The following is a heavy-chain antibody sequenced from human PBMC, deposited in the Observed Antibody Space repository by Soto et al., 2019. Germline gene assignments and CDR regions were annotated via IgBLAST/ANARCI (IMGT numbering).Heavy chain of an antibody. CDR2: VGSSDRST. J-gene: IGHJ4*02. Sequence: EVQILESGGGLVQPGGPLRLSCTASGFDFSTYAMNWFRQAPGKGLEWVSAVGSSDRSTYYGDSVKGRFTISRDNSKNTLYLQMKSLRVDDTAVYFCAKELRYTRSPAAFDYWGQGTLVTVS. CDR1: GFDFSTYA. V-gene: IGHV3-23*01. D-gene: IGHD2-2*02. CDR3: AKELRYTRSPAAFDY.